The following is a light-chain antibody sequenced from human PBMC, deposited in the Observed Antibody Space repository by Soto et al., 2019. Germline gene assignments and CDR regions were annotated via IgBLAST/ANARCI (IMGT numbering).Light chain of an antibody. V-gene: IGLV2-14*01. CDR2: DVS. CDR3: SSYASSSTIYV. Sequence: QSALTQPASVSGSPGQSITISCTGTSSDIGDYNYVSWYQQRPGKDPKLMIYDVSNRPSGVSNLFSGSKAGSTASLTISGLQAEDEADYYCSSYASSSTIYVFGTGTKLTVL. J-gene: IGLJ1*01. CDR1: SSDIGDYNY.